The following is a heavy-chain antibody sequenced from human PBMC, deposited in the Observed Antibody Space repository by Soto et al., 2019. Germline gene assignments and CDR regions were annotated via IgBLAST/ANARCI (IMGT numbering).Heavy chain of an antibody. Sequence: VGSLRLSCATSGFTFSGSAMHWVRQASGKGLEWVGRIRSKANNYATAYAASVKGRFTVSRDDSKNTAYLQMNSLKTEDTAVYYCRGNEFTPPDYYMDVWGKGTTVTVSS. D-gene: IGHD1-1*01. J-gene: IGHJ6*03. CDR1: GFTFSGSA. CDR3: RGNEFTPPDYYMDV. V-gene: IGHV3-73*01. CDR2: IRSKANNYAT.